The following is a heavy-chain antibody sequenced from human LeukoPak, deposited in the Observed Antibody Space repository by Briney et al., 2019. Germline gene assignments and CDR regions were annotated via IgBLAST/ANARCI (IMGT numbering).Heavy chain of an antibody. CDR3: ARVNRGDIYGSGSYYRPIGYFQH. Sequence: GGSPRLSCAASGFSFSSYAMHWVRQAPGKGLEWVAVISYDGSNKYYADSVKGRFTISRDNSKNTLYLQMNSLRAEDTAVYYCARVNRGDIYGSGSYYRPIGYFQHWGQGTLVTVSS. J-gene: IGHJ1*01. CDR2: ISYDGSNK. CDR1: GFSFSSYA. V-gene: IGHV3-30*04. D-gene: IGHD3-10*01.